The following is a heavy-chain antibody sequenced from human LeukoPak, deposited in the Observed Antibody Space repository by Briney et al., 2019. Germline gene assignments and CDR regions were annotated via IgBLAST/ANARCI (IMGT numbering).Heavy chain of an antibody. D-gene: IGHD2/OR15-2a*01. CDR2: IGPHSTFT. V-gene: IGHV1-2*02. J-gene: IGHJ4*02. CDR3: VREGEGPLSKDFDY. CDR1: GFTFTDHY. Sequence: ASVKVSCKSSGFTFTDHYIHWVRQGPGQGLEWMGYIGPHSTFTSSPQEFQGRVTMTRDASMSTAYMELTRLTSDDTAVYYCVREGEGPLSKDFDYWGQGTLVNVSS.